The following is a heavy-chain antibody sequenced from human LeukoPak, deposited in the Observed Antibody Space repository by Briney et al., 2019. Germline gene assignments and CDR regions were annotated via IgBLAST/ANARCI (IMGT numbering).Heavy chain of an antibody. CDR1: GFTFSDYY. CDR2: INTGSSYT. CDR3: AAQTMVRGVPFDY. Sequence: GGSLRLSCTASGFTFSDYYMSWIRQAPGKGLVWISYINTGSSYTNYADSVKGRFTISRDNAKNSLYLQMNSLRAEDTAVYYCAAQTMVRGVPFDYWGQGTLVTVSS. J-gene: IGHJ4*02. D-gene: IGHD3-10*01. V-gene: IGHV3-11*03.